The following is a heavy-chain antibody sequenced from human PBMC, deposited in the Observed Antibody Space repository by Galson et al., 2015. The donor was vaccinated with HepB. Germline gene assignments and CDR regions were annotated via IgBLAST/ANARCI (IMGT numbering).Heavy chain of an antibody. J-gene: IGHJ4*02. D-gene: IGHD6-13*01. CDR3: ARDWKGLAAAQ. Sequence: SLRLSCAASGFTFSSYWMHWVRQAPGKGLVWVSRINSDGSSTSYADSVKGRFTISRDNAKNTLYLQMSSLRAEDTAVYYCARDWKGLAAAQWGQGTLVTVSS. V-gene: IGHV3-74*01. CDR1: GFTFSSYW. CDR2: INSDGSST.